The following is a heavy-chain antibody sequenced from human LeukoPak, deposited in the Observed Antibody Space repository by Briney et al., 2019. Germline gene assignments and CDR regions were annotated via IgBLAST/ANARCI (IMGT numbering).Heavy chain of an antibody. D-gene: IGHD1-7*01. CDR1: GYTFTSYG. Sequence: GASVKVSCKASGYTFTSYGISWVRQAPGQGLEWMGWISAYNGNTNYAQKLQGRVTMTTDTSTSTAYMELRSLRSDDTAVYYYARDLHRGGGVDELPYETSANPFDYWGQGTLVTVSS. J-gene: IGHJ4*02. CDR3: ARDLHRGGGVDELPYETSANPFDY. CDR2: ISAYNGNT. V-gene: IGHV1-18*01.